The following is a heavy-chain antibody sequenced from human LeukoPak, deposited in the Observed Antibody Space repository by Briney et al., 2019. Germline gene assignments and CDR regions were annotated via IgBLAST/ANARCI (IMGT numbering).Heavy chain of an antibody. Sequence: PGGSLRLSCAASGFTFSSYAMHWVRQAPGKGLEYVSAISSNGGSTYYANSVKGRFTISRDNSKNTLYLQMGSLRAEDVAVYYCARVAAAGTGFDYWGQGTLVTVSS. CDR2: ISSNGGST. CDR3: ARVAAAGTGFDY. V-gene: IGHV3-64*01. CDR1: GFTFSSYA. D-gene: IGHD6-13*01. J-gene: IGHJ4*02.